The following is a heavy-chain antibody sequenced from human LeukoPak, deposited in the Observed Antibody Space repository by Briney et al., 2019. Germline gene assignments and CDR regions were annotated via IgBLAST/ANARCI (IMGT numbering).Heavy chain of an antibody. V-gene: IGHV1-18*01. D-gene: IGHD6-13*01. CDR1: GYTFTSYG. Sequence: ASVKVSCKASGYTFTSYGISWVRQAPGQGLEWMGWISAYNGNTNYAQKLQGRVTMTTDTSTSTAYMELRSLRSDDTAVYYCARVTYKFRAAVGPDYWGQGTLVTVPS. CDR3: ARVTYKFRAAVGPDY. CDR2: ISAYNGNT. J-gene: IGHJ4*02.